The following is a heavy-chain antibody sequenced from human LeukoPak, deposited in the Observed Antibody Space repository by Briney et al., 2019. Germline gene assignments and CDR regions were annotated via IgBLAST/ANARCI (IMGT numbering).Heavy chain of an antibody. D-gene: IGHD4-17*01. J-gene: IGHJ3*02. CDR1: GYTFTSYD. Sequence: ASVKVSCKASGYTFTSYDINWVRQATGQGLEWRGWMNPNSGNTGYAQKFQGRVTMTRNTSISTTYMELSSLRSEDTAVYYCATHDYGDYDAFDIWGQGTMVTVSS. V-gene: IGHV1-8*01. CDR3: ATHDYGDYDAFDI. CDR2: MNPNSGNT.